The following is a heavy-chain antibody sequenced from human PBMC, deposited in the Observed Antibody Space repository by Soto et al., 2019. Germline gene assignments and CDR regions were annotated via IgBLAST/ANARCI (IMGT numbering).Heavy chain of an antibody. CDR2: INHSGST. J-gene: IGHJ6*02. V-gene: IGHV4-34*01. Sequence: PSETLSLTCAVYGGSFSGYDWSWIRQPPGKGLEWIGEINHSGSTNYNPSLKSRVTISVDTSKNQFSLKLSSVTAADTAVYYCALVRATGGFYYYGMDVWGQGTTVT. D-gene: IGHD1-26*01. CDR1: GGSFSGYD. CDR3: ALVRATGGFYYYGMDV.